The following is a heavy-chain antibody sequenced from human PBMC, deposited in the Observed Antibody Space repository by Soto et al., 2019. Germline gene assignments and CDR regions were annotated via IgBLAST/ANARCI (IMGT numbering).Heavy chain of an antibody. CDR3: ARDLSGFFQH. CDR2: TYYRSKWYN. D-gene: IGHD3-3*02. V-gene: IGHV6-1*01. Sequence: SQTLSLTCAISGGSVFSNRAAWNWNKQTPSRSLEWLGRTYYRSKWYNDYAGSVRSRKTINPDTSKSQFSLHLNSVTPDDTAVYYCARDLSGFFQHWGLGTLVTVSS. J-gene: IGHJ1*01. CDR1: GGSVFSNRAA.